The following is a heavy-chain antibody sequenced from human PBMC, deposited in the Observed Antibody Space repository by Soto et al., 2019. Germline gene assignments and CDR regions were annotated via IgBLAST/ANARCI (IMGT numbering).Heavy chain of an antibody. D-gene: IGHD3-22*01. CDR2: LRGSAGTT. V-gene: IGHV3-23*01. J-gene: IGHJ4*02. Sequence: PGGSLRLSCAASGFTFSSYAMSWVRQTPGKGLEGLSTLRGSAGTTYYADPVKGQFTISRDNSKSTWYLQMNSLRAEDTAVYYCARDYDSSGYPRYYFDYWGQGTLVTV. CDR1: GFTFSSYA. CDR3: ARDYDSSGYPRYYFDY.